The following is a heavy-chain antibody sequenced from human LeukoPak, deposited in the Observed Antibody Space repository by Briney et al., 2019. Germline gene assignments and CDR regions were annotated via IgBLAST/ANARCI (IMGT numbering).Heavy chain of an antibody. J-gene: IGHJ4*02. Sequence: GASVKVSCKASGYTFTGYYLHWVRQAPGQGLEWMGWINPNSGVTTFPQKFRGSVTMTMDTSISTTYMELNRLRSDDTAVYYCARDQVAATSAHNFDYWGQGTLVTFT. CDR3: ARDQVAATSAHNFDY. CDR1: GYTFTGYY. CDR2: INPNSGVT. V-gene: IGHV1-2*02. D-gene: IGHD1-26*01.